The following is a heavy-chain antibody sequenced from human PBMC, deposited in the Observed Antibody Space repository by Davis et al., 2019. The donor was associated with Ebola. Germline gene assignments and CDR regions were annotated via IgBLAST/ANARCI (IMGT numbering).Heavy chain of an antibody. CDR3: AKGTTVTTLGWFDP. J-gene: IGHJ5*02. Sequence: GESLKISCAASRFTFSTYAMSWVRQAPGKGLEWVSAISGSGGSTYYADSVKGRFTISRDNSKNTLYLQMNSLRAEDTAVYYCAKGTTVTTLGWFDPWGQGTLVTVSS. V-gene: IGHV3-23*01. CDR2: ISGSGGST. CDR1: RFTFSTYA. D-gene: IGHD4-17*01.